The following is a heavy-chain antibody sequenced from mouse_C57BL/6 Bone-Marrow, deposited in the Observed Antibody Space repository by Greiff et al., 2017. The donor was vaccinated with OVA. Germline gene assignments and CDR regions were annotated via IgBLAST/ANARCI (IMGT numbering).Heavy chain of an antibody. D-gene: IGHD1-1*01. CDR2: IDPNSGGT. CDR1: GYTFTSYW. J-gene: IGHJ2*01. Sequence: QVQLQQPGAELVKPGASVKLSCKASGYTFTSYWMHWVKQRPGRGLEWIGRIDPNSGGTKYNEKFKSKVTLTVDKPSSTAYMQLSSLTSEDSAVYYCARGKITTVEAHFDDWGQGTTLTVSS. CDR3: ARGKITTVEAHFDD. V-gene: IGHV1-72*01.